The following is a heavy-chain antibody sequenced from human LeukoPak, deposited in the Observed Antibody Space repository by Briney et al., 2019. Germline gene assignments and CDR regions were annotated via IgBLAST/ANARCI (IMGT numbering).Heavy chain of an antibody. D-gene: IGHD5-18*01. CDR2: ISSSSSYI. V-gene: IGHV3-21*04. Sequence: GGSLRLSCAASGFTFSSYSMNWVRQAPGKGLEWVSSISSSSSYIYYADSVKGRFTISRDNAKNSLYLQMNSLRAEDTALYYCARDLPFSGYSYGAFGYWGQGTLVTVSS. CDR3: ARDLPFSGYSYGAFGY. J-gene: IGHJ4*02. CDR1: GFTFSSYS.